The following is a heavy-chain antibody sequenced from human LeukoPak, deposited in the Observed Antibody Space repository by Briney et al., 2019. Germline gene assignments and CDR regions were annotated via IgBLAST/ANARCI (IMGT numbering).Heavy chain of an antibody. CDR3: AREKIRFLEWFHETDAFDI. Sequence: VASVKVSCKASGYTFTSYYMHWVRQAPGQGLEWMGIINPSGGSTSYAQKFQGRVTMTRDTSTSTVYMELSSLRSEDTAVYYCAREKIRFLEWFHETDAFDIWGQGTMVTVSS. CDR2: INPSGGST. J-gene: IGHJ3*02. D-gene: IGHD3-3*01. V-gene: IGHV1-46*01. CDR1: GYTFTSYY.